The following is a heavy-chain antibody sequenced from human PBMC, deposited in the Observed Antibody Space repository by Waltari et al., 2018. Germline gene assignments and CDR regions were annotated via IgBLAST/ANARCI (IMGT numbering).Heavy chain of an antibody. Sequence: QVQLVEYGGGVVQPGRSLSLSCAASGFTFSSYGMHGVRQAPGKGLEWVAVIWYDVSNKYYADSVKGRFTISRDNSKNTLYLQMNSLRAEDTAMYYCAKYFWSGYSNDAFDIWGQGTMVTVSS. CDR2: IWYDVSNK. D-gene: IGHD3-3*01. V-gene: IGHV3-30*18. J-gene: IGHJ3*02. CDR3: AKYFWSGYSNDAFDI. CDR1: GFTFSSYG.